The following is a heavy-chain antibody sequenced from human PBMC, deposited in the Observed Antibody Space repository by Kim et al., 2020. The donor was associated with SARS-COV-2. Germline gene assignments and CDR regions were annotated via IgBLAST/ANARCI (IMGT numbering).Heavy chain of an antibody. V-gene: IGHV4-31*02. CDR3: ARGRIAVAGTFGY. D-gene: IGHD6-19*01. J-gene: IGHJ4*02. Sequence: YTPALKDRVTISVDTSKTQYPLKLSSGTAAETAVYYCARGRIAVAGTFGYWGQGTLVTVSS.